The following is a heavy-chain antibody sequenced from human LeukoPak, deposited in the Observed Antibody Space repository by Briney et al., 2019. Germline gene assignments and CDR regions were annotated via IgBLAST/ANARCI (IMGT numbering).Heavy chain of an antibody. V-gene: IGHV4-30-2*01. CDR1: GGSISSGGYS. CDR2: IYHSGST. Sequence: SQTLSLTCAVSGGSISSGGYSWSWIRQPPGKGLEWIGYIYHSGSTYYNPSLKSRVTISVDRSKNQFSLKLSSVTAADTAVYYCASAVVPAFSFDYWGQGTLVTVSS. D-gene: IGHD2-2*01. J-gene: IGHJ4*02. CDR3: ASAVVPAFSFDY.